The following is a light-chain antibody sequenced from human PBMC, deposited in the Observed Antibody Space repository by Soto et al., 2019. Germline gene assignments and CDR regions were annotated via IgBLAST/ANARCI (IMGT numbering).Light chain of an antibody. CDR3: MHALQTPLT. Sequence: DIVMTQSPLSLPVTPGEPASISCRSSQSLLKSTGYNYLDWYLQKPGQSPQLLIYLGSNRASGVPDRFSGSGSVTDFTLNISRVEAEDVGVYYCMHALQTPLTFGQGTKVEIK. V-gene: IGKV2-28*01. CDR2: LGS. J-gene: IGKJ1*01. CDR1: QSLLKSTGYNY.